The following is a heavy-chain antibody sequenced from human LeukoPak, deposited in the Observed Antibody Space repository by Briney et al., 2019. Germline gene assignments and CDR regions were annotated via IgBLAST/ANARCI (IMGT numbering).Heavy chain of an antibody. D-gene: IGHD3-10*01. CDR1: GYTFTSYY. CDR2: INPNGDST. J-gene: IGHJ4*02. V-gene: IGHV1-46*01. Sequence: ASVTVSCTASGYTFTSYYIHWVRQAPGQGLEWMGVINPNGDSTSYAQKFQGRVTMTRDTSTSTVYMELSSLRSEDTAVHYCAKSMIRGATYYFDYWGQGTLVTASS. CDR3: AKSMIRGATYYFDY.